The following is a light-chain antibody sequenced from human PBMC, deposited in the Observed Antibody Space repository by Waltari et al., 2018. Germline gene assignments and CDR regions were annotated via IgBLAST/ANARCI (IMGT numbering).Light chain of an antibody. J-gene: IGLJ3*02. V-gene: IGLV3-21*03. CDR2: DDA. Sequence: SYVLTQPPSVSLAPGKTARITCGGDNIGSKSVHWYQQRPGQAPILVVYDDADRPSGIPERFSGSSSGNTATLTINSLQPDDFASYYCQQYNSFPWTFGQGTK. CDR3: QQYNSFPWT. CDR1: NIGSKS.